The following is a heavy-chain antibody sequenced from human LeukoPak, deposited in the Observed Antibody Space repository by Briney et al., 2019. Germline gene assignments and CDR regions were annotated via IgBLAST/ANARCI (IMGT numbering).Heavy chain of an antibody. D-gene: IGHD3-10*01. V-gene: IGHV1-18*01. CDR1: GYTLTSYG. J-gene: IGHJ6*02. CDR3: ARTRYGSGSIYYYYGMDV. Sequence: ASVKVSCKASGYTLTSYGISWVRQAPGQGLEWMGWISAYNGNTNYAQKLQGRVTMTTDTPTSTAYLELRSLRSDDTAVYYCARTRYGSGSIYYYYGMDVWGQGTTVTVSS. CDR2: ISAYNGNT.